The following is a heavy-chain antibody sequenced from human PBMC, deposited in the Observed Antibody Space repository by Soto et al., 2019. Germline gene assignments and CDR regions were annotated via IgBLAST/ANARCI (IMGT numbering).Heavy chain of an antibody. D-gene: IGHD2-2*01. CDR3: ARGPARGIVLAPAAMNYYYGMDV. J-gene: IGHJ6*02. CDR1: GFTFSTYA. Sequence: QVQLVESGGGVVQPGRSLRLSCAASGFTFSTYAMYWVRQAPGKGLEWVAVISKDGSNKYYADSVKGRFTISRDNYKNTLYLQMNSLRAEDTAVYYCARGPARGIVLAPAAMNYYYGMDVWGQGTTVTVSS. CDR2: ISKDGSNK. V-gene: IGHV3-30-3*01.